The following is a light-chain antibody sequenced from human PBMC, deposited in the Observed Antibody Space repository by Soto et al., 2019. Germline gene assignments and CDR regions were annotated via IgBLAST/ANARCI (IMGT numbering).Light chain of an antibody. CDR3: QQYSVYWT. J-gene: IGKJ1*01. Sequence: DIQMTQSPSSLSASVGGRVTIICRASQSVSTRLAWYQQKPGKAPKVLIYDASSWAGGVPSRFTGSGSGTEFTLTINSLQPDDFATYYCQQYSVYWTFGQGTKVEIK. CDR1: QSVSTR. V-gene: IGKV1-5*02. CDR2: DAS.